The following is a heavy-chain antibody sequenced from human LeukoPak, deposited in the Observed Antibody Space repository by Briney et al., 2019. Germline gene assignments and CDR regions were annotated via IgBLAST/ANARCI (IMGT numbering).Heavy chain of an antibody. Sequence: GGSLRLSCAASGFTFSSYAMHWVRQAPGKGLEWVAVISYDGSNKYYADSVKGRFTISRDNSKNTLYLQMNSLRAEDTAVYYCARANYYDSSGPPLGAFDIWGQGTMVTVSS. CDR3: ARANYYDSSGPPLGAFDI. D-gene: IGHD3-22*01. V-gene: IGHV3-30-3*01. J-gene: IGHJ3*02. CDR1: GFTFSSYA. CDR2: ISYDGSNK.